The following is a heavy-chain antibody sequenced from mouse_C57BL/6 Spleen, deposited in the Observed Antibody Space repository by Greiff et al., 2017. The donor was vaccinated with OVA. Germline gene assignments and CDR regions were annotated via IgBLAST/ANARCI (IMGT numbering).Heavy chain of an antibody. J-gene: IGHJ3*01. CDR3: TRYYDYWFAY. CDR2: IDPETGGT. V-gene: IGHV1-15*01. Sequence: QVQLQQSGAELVRPGASVTLSCKASGYTFTDYEMNWVKQTPVHGLEWIGAIDPETGGTAYNQKFKGKAILTADKSSSTAYMERRSLTSWDSSVYYCTRYYDYWFAYWGQGTLVTVSA. D-gene: IGHD2-4*01. CDR1: GYTFTDYE.